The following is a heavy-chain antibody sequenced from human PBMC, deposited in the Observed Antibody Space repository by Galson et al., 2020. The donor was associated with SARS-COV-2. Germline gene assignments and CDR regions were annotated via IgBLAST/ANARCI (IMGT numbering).Heavy chain of an antibody. J-gene: IGHJ6*02. CDR3: ARGRMGPFLEWASILTTLDLTYYGMDV. CDR1: GCSISGHY. CDR2: IYYIVVT. Sequence: SGTLRLTYPVPGCSISGHYWTWIGKPPGEGLGWIRHIYYIVVTNYNPSLQSRVTISADTSKNQFSLKLSSVTAADTAVYYCARGRMGPFLEWASILTTLDLTYYGMDVWGQGTTVTVSS. D-gene: IGHD3-3*02. V-gene: IGHV4-59*11.